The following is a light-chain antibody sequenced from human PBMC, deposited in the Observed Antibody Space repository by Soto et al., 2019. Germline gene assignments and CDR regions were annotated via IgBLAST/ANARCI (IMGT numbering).Light chain of an antibody. CDR3: QQLNSYPLT. V-gene: IGKV1-9*01. Sequence: DIQLTQSPSFLSASVGDRVTITCRASQGISSYLAWYQQKPGKAPKLLIYAASTLQSGVPSRFSGSRSGTEFTLTINSLQPEDFATYYCQQLNSYPLTFGGGTKVDIK. CDR1: QGISSY. CDR2: AAS. J-gene: IGKJ4*01.